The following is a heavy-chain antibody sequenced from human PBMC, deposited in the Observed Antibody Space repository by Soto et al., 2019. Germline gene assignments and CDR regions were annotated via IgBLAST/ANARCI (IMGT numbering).Heavy chain of an antibody. CDR3: ARDYDSSGYPRYYFDY. J-gene: IGHJ4*02. D-gene: IGHD3-22*01. CDR1: GFTFSSYG. V-gene: IGHV3-33*01. Sequence: QVQLVESGGGVVQPGRSLRLSCAASGFTFSSYGRHGVRQAPGKGLEWGAVIWYDGSNKYYADSVKGRFTISRDNSKNTLYLQMNSLRAEDTAVYYCARDYDSSGYPRYYFDYWGQGTLVTVSS. CDR2: IWYDGSNK.